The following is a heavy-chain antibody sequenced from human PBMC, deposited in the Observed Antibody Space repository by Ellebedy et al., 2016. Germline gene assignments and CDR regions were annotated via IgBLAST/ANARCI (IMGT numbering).Heavy chain of an antibody. Sequence: GESLKISCAASGFTFNVFWMHWVRQAPGKGLEWVSHIHSDGSRTSYADSVKGRFTISRDNAKNTVYLQMNSLRADDTAVDYCIRDFGEVGSSAAFDYWGQGTLVTVSS. CDR3: IRDFGEVGSSAAFDY. CDR2: IHSDGSRT. V-gene: IGHV3-74*01. D-gene: IGHD3-3*01. CDR1: GFTFNVFW. J-gene: IGHJ4*02.